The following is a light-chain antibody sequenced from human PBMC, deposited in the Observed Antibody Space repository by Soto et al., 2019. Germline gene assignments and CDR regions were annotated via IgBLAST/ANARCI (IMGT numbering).Light chain of an antibody. J-gene: IGLJ3*02. CDR1: SSNIGAGYD. CDR2: GNS. Sequence: QCVLTQPPSVSGAPGQRVTISCTGRSSNIGAGYDVHWYQQLPGTAPKLLIYGNSNRPSGVPDRFSGSKSGTSASLAITGLHAEDEADYYCQSYDSSLSGWVFGGGTKLTVL. CDR3: QSYDSSLSGWV. V-gene: IGLV1-40*01.